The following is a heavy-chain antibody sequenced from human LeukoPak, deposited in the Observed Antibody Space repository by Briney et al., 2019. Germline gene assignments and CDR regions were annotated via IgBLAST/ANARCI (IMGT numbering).Heavy chain of an antibody. J-gene: IGHJ5*02. CDR3: ARFSIAANWFDP. CDR1: GYTFTSYG. CDR2: ISAYNGNI. V-gene: IGHV1-18*01. Sequence: ASVKVSCKASGYTFTSYGISWVRQAPGQGLEWMGWISAYNGNINYAQNLQGRVTMTTDTSTSIAYMELRSLGSDDTAVYYCARFSIAANWFDPWGQGTLVTVSS. D-gene: IGHD6-25*01.